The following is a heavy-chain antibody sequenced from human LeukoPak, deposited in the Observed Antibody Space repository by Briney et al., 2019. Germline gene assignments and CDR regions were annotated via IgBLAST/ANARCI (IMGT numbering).Heavy chain of an antibody. CDR1: GFTLGSYA. Sequence: GGYLRLSCAASGFTLGSYAMSWVRQAPGKGLEWVSAISDTGNTYHADSVKGRFTISRDSSKNTLFLQMNRLRPEDAAVYYCAKAPVTTCRGAFCYPFDYWGLGTLVTVSS. V-gene: IGHV3-23*01. J-gene: IGHJ4*02. CDR2: ISDTGNT. CDR3: AKAPVTTCRGAFCYPFDY. D-gene: IGHD2-15*01.